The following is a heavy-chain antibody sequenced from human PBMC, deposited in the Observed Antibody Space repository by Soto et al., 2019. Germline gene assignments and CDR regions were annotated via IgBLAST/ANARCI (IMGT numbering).Heavy chain of an antibody. CDR2: INQDGSER. J-gene: IGHJ4*02. D-gene: IGHD3-10*01. CDR1: GFAFSTCW. V-gene: IGHV3-7*01. CDR3: VKDNRGSY. Sequence: GGSLRLSCAASGFAFSTCWMMWVRQAPGKGLEWVANINQDGSERYYVDSVKGRFTISRDNAKNSLYLQMNSLRAEDTAVYYCVKDNRGSYWGQGTLVTVSS.